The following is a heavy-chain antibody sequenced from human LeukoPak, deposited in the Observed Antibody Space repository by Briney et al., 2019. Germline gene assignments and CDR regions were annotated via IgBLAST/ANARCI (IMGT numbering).Heavy chain of an antibody. CDR3: ASSVTTPLNY. Sequence: GGSLRLSCAASGFTFSSYAMHRVRQAPGKGLEWVAVISYDGSNKYYADSVKGRFTISRDNSKNTLYLQMNSLRAEDTAVYYCASSVTTPLNYWGQGTLVTVSS. J-gene: IGHJ4*02. CDR1: GFTFSSYA. CDR2: ISYDGSNK. V-gene: IGHV3-30-3*01. D-gene: IGHD1-1*01.